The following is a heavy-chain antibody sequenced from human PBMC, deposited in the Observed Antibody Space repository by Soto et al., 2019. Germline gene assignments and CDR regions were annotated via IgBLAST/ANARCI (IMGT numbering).Heavy chain of an antibody. D-gene: IGHD2-21*01. CDR3: AMNCGGDYYDAFDI. CDR2: INPNSGGT. V-gene: IGHV1-2*04. J-gene: IGHJ3*02. Sequence: GASVNVSCKASGYTFTGYYMHWVRQAPGQGLEWMGWINPNSGGTNYAQKFQGWVTMTRDTSISTAYMELSRLRSDDTAVYYCAMNCGGDYYDAFDIWGQGTMVTVSS. CDR1: GYTFTGYY.